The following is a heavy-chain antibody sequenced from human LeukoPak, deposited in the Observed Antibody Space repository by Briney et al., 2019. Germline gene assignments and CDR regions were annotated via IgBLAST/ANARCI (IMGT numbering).Heavy chain of an antibody. CDR3: AKQRDTASVGAFDI. CDR2: IHFSGTT. CDR1: GGSIRSNTNFWGRDSSNY. D-gene: IGHD5-18*01. Sequence: PSETLSLICIVSGGSIRSNTNFWGRDSSNYWGWIRPPPGKGLEWIVSIHFSGTTYYSPSLQSRITISVDTSKNRFSLARISVTATATALYANAKQRDTASVGAFDIWGQGTMVTVSS. J-gene: IGHJ3*02. V-gene: IGHV4-39*01.